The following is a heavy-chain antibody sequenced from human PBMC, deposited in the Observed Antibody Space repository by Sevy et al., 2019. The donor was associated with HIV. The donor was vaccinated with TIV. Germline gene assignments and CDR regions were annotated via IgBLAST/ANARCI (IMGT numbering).Heavy chain of an antibody. CDR1: GFTFSNYA. Sequence: GGSLRLSCVASGFTFSNYAMNWVRQAPGKGLEWVSTIFRGGDGTYYADSVKGRFTISRDNSKDTVYLQLSSLRADDTAVYYCAGALYDSSGSFDALDIWGQGKMVNVSS. V-gene: IGHV3-23*01. J-gene: IGHJ3*02. CDR2: IFRGGDGT. CDR3: AGALYDSSGSFDALDI. D-gene: IGHD3-22*01.